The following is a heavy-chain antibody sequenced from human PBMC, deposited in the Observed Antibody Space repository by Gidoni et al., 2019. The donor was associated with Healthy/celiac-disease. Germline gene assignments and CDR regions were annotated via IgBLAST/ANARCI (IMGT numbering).Heavy chain of an antibody. CDR1: AFTSGDYA. D-gene: IGHD6-6*01. V-gene: IGHV3-49*03. Sequence: EVQLVESGGGLVQPGRSLRLSCTASAFTSGDYAMSWFRQAPGKGLEWGGFIRSKDYGGKTEYAASVKGRFTISRDDSKSIAYLQMNSLKTEDTAVYYCTRGRSWGSSSGGIDYWGQGTLVTVSS. CDR2: IRSKDYGGKT. CDR3: TRGRSWGSSSGGIDY. J-gene: IGHJ4*02.